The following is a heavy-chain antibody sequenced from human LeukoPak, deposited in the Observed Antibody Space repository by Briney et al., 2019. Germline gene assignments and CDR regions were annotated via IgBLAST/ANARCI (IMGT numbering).Heavy chain of an antibody. J-gene: IGHJ4*02. CDR3: ATEHWGPNS. Sequence: GGSLRLSCAASGFTFSNYGMTWVRQAPGKGLEWLANIKGDGSDKNYVDSVKGRFTISRDNAKNSLFLQMSSLRGEDTAVYYCATEHWGPNSWGEGTLVTVSS. V-gene: IGHV3-7*01. CDR1: GFTFSNYG. CDR2: IKGDGSDK. D-gene: IGHD3-16*01.